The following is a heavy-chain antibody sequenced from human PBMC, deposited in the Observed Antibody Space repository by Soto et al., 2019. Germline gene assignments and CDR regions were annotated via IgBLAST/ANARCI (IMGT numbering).Heavy chain of an antibody. CDR1: GGSISSGDYY. CDR3: ARGGYYDFWSGYPPLQYNWFDP. Sequence: PSETLSLTCTVSGGSISSGDYYWSWIRQPPGKGLEWIGYIYYSGSTYYNPSPKSRVTISVDRSKNQFSLKLSSVTAADTAVYYCARGGYYDFWSGYPPLQYNWFDPWGQGTLVTVSS. D-gene: IGHD3-3*01. J-gene: IGHJ5*02. CDR2: IYYSGST. V-gene: IGHV4-30-4*01.